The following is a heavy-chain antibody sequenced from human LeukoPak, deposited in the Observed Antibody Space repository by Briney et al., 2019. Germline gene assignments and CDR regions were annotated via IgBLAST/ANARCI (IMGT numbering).Heavy chain of an antibody. CDR3: ARDRAATHSDY. D-gene: IGHD6-13*01. CDR1: GYTFTNYN. Sequence: GASVKVSCKASGYTFTNYNMHWVRQAPGQGLEWMGRISPDSGVTNYAQKFQGRVTVTRDTSITTAYMELSRLTSDDTAAYYCARDRAATHSDYWGQGTLVTVSS. J-gene: IGHJ4*02. V-gene: IGHV1-2*06. CDR2: ISPDSGVT.